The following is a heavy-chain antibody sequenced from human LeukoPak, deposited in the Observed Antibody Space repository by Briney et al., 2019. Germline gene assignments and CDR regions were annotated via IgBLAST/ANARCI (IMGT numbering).Heavy chain of an antibody. Sequence: GRSLRLSCAASGFTFSNYWMSWVRQAPGKGLEWVANIKQDGSEKYYVDSVKGRFTISRDNAKNSLYLQMNSLRAEDTAVYYCARWGGGFDYWGQGTLVTVSS. V-gene: IGHV3-7*01. J-gene: IGHJ4*02. CDR3: ARWGGGFDY. D-gene: IGHD3-10*01. CDR1: GFTFSNYW. CDR2: IKQDGSEK.